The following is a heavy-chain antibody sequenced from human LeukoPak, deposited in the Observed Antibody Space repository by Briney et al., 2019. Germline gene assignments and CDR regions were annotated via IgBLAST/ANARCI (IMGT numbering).Heavy chain of an antibody. CDR1: GGSIGSGSYF. CDR3: ARIYCSSTTCYFPSWFDP. CDR2: IYYSGST. J-gene: IGHJ5*02. Sequence: SETLSLTCNVSGGSIGSGSYFWGWVRQPPGKGLEWIGSIYYSGSTYYNPSLKSRVTISVDTSKNQFSLKLTSVTAADTAVYYCARIYCSSTTCYFPSWFDPWGQGTLVTVSS. V-gene: IGHV4-39*01. D-gene: IGHD2-2*01.